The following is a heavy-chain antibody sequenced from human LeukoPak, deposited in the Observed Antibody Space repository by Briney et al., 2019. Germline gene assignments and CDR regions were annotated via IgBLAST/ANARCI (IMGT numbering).Heavy chain of an antibody. D-gene: IGHD3-3*01. Sequence: GGSLRLSCAASGFTFSSYSMNWVRQAPGKGLEWVSSISSSSSYIYYADSVKGRFTISRDNAKNSLYLQMNSLRAEDTAVYYCARGVTIFGVVIKFYNWFDPWGQGTLVTVSS. J-gene: IGHJ5*02. V-gene: IGHV3-21*01. CDR3: ARGVTIFGVVIKFYNWFDP. CDR1: GFTFSSYS. CDR2: ISSSSSYI.